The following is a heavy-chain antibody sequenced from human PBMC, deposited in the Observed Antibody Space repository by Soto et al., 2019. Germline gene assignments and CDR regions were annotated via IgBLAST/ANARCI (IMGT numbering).Heavy chain of an antibody. CDR3: AREGLPDSSWFSSYYYGRHV. J-gene: IGHJ6*02. V-gene: IGHV3-33*08. CDR1: GFTFRGYG. Sequence: PGGSLRLSCAASGFTFRGYGIHWVRQAPGKGLEWVAIIRYNGSNKYYADSVKGRFTISRDNSKNTLYLQMNSLRAEDTAVYYCAREGLPDSSWFSSYYYGRHVWGQGTTVTVS. CDR2: IRYNGSNK. D-gene: IGHD6-13*01.